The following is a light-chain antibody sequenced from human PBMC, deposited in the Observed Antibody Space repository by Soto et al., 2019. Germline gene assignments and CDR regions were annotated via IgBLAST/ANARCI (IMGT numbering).Light chain of an antibody. J-gene: IGKJ1*01. V-gene: IGKV1-12*02. CDR3: QPANGYPWT. CDR1: HVVRSW. Sequence: DIQMTQSPSSVSASVGDRVTISCRASHVVRSWLAWYQQKPWKAPNLLIYGASTLQSGVQSRFSGSGSGNDYTLTFSSLQPEDFATYYCQPANGYPWTYCQGTKVEIK. CDR2: GAS.